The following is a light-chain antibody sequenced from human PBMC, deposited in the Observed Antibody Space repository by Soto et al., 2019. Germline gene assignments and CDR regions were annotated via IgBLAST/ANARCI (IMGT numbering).Light chain of an antibody. CDR1: SSDVGGYNY. J-gene: IGLJ1*01. Sequence: QSALTQPASVSGSPGQSITISCTGTSSDVGGYNYVSWYQQHPGKAPKLLIYEVSNRPSGVSHRFSGSKSGNTASLTISGLQAEDEADYYCSSYKRSRNYVFGTGTKVTVL. CDR3: SSYKRSRNYV. CDR2: EVS. V-gene: IGLV2-14*01.